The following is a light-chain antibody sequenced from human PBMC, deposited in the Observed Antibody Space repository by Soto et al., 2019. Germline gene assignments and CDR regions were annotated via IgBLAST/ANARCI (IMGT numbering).Light chain of an antibody. CDR1: QSISSW. CDR2: KAS. V-gene: IGKV1-5*03. J-gene: IGKJ1*01. CDR3: QQYNSYSM. Sequence: DIKVTQSPSTLSASVGDRVTITCRASQSISSWLAWYQQKPGKAPKLLIYKASNLESGVPSRFSGSGFGTEFTLTISSLQPDDFATYYCQQYNSYSMFGQGTKVDIK.